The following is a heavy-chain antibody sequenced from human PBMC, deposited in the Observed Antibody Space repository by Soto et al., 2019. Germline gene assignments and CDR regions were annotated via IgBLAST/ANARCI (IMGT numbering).Heavy chain of an antibody. CDR1: GGSVSGRNW. Sequence: QVQLQESGPGLVKPSGTLSLTCAVSGGSVSGRNWWSWVRQSPGKGLEWMGEIDHSGRAHYNPSLKSRATTSLDKSKNQFSLRLTSVTAADTAVYYCARVPGVVVSADDAFDIWGPGTRVIVSS. J-gene: IGHJ3*02. D-gene: IGHD2-15*01. V-gene: IGHV4-4*02. CDR2: IDHSGRA. CDR3: ARVPGVVVSADDAFDI.